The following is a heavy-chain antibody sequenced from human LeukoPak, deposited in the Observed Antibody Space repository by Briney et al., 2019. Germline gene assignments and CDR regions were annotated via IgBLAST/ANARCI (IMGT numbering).Heavy chain of an antibody. V-gene: IGHV3-11*01. D-gene: IGHD3-10*01. CDR1: GFTFSDYY. CDR2: ITTDGSTI. J-gene: IGHJ5*02. CDR3: ATSSGSSA. Sequence: PGGSLRLSCAASGFTFSDYYMSWFRQAPGKGLEWVSYITTDGSTIHYADSVKGRFTISRDNARNSLFLQMNSLRAEDTAAYYCATSSGSSAWGQGTLVTVSS.